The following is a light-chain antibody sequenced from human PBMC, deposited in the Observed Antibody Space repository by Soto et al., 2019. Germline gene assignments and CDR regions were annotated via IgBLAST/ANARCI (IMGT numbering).Light chain of an antibody. Sequence: QSLLTQPASVSGSPGQSITISCTGTSSDVGGYNYVSWYQQNPGKAPKLMIYDVSNRPSGVSNRFSGSKSGNTASLTISGLQAEDEADYYCSSYTSSSTLLYVFGTGTKLTVL. J-gene: IGLJ1*01. CDR2: DVS. CDR3: SSYTSSSTLLYV. CDR1: SSDVGGYNY. V-gene: IGLV2-14*01.